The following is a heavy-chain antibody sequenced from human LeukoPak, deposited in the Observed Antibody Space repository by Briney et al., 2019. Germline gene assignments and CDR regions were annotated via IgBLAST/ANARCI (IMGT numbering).Heavy chain of an antibody. Sequence: GESLKISCKGSGYSFTNYWIGWVRQKPGKGLEYMGIIYPGDSDTRYSPSFRGQVTISADKSISTAYLQWSSLEASDTAMYYCARSGSSNSYFDYWGQGTLVTVSS. J-gene: IGHJ4*02. V-gene: IGHV5-51*01. CDR3: ARSGSSNSYFDY. CDR2: IYPGDSDT. D-gene: IGHD4-11*01. CDR1: GYSFTNYW.